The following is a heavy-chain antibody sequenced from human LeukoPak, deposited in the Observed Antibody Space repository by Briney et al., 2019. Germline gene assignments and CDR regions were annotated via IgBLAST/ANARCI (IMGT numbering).Heavy chain of an antibody. V-gene: IGHV4-61*01. D-gene: IGHD3-10*01. CDR1: GGSISSGSYY. Sequence: SETLSLTCTVSGGSISSGSYYWSWIRQPPGKGLEWIGYIYYSGSTNYNPSLKSRVTISVDTSKNQFSLKLSSVTAADTAVYYCARASYYGSGSFYNIPFDFWGQGTLVTVSS. CDR2: IYYSGST. J-gene: IGHJ4*02. CDR3: ARASYYGSGSFYNIPFDF.